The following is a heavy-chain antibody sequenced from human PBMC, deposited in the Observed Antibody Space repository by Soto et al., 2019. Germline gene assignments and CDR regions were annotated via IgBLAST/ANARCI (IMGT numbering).Heavy chain of an antibody. CDR1: GFMFSSYG. CDR3: AKGPSYSGAYYPFGY. V-gene: IGHV3-23*01. CDR2: ISGSSGST. J-gene: IGHJ4*02. D-gene: IGHD1-26*01. Sequence: PGGSLRLSCAASGFMFSSYGMSWVRQSPGKGLEWVSSISGSSGSTYYADSVKGRFTISRDNAKSTLYLQMSSLRAEDTAVYSCAKGPSYSGAYYPFGYWGQGALVTVSS.